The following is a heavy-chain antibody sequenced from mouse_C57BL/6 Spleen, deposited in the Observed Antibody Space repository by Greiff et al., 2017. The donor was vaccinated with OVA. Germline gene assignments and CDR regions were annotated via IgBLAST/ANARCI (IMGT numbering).Heavy chain of an antibody. J-gene: IGHJ2*01. CDR1: GYTFTSYW. CDR3: ASGLWLRQVDY. Sequence: QVQLQQSGAELVKPGASVKLSCKASGYTFTSYWMHWVKQRPGQGLEWIGMIHPNSGSTNYNEKFKSKATLTVDKSSSTAYMQLSSLTSEDSAVYYCASGLWLRQVDYWGQGTTLTVSS. D-gene: IGHD2-2*01. CDR2: IHPNSGST. V-gene: IGHV1-64*01.